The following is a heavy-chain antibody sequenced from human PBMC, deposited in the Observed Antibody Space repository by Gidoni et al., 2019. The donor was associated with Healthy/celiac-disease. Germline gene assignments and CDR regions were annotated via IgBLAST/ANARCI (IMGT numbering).Heavy chain of an antibody. V-gene: IGHV3-23*01. J-gene: IGHJ4*02. CDR1: GFTFSSYA. D-gene: IGHD6-6*01. CDR2: ISGSGGST. CDR3: AKPWNEYSSSAGDFDY. Sequence: EVQLLESGGGLVQPGGSLRLSCAASGFTFSSYAMGWVRQAPGKGLEWVSAISGSGGSTYYADSVKGRFTISRDNSKNTLYLQMNSLRAEDTAVYYCAKPWNEYSSSAGDFDYWGQGTLVTVSS.